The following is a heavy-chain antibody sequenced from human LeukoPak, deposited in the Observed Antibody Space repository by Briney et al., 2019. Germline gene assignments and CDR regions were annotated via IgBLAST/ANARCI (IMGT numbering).Heavy chain of an antibody. V-gene: IGHV3-30-3*01. CDR3: ARAPESSSSWSYFDF. J-gene: IGHJ4*02. Sequence: PGGSLRLSCAASGFSFSSYAIHWVRQAPGKGLEWVAVISHDGSNKNYADSVKGRFTISRDNSKNTLHLQMNSLRAEDTAVYYCARAPESSSSWSYFDFWGQGTLVTVSS. D-gene: IGHD6-13*01. CDR2: ISHDGSNK. CDR1: GFSFSSYA.